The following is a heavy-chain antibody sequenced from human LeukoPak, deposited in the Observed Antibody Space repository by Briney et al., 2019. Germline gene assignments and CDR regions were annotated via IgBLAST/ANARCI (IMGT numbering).Heavy chain of an antibody. D-gene: IGHD2-2*01. CDR3: ARRGRCSSTSCYPSDRRISYYFDY. J-gene: IGHJ4*02. V-gene: IGHV4-4*02. CDR2: INHSGST. CDR1: GDSISNNNC. Sequence: SGTLSLTCAVSGDSISNNNCWSWIRQPPGKGLEWIVEINHSGSTSYNPSLKSRVTISVDTSKNQFSLKLSSVTAADTAVYYCARRGRCSSTSCYPSDRRISYYFDYWGQGTLVTVSS.